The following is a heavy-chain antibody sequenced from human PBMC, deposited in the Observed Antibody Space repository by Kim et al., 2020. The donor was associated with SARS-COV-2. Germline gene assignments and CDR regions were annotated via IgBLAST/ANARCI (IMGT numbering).Heavy chain of an antibody. CDR2: IKSKTDGGTT. Sequence: GGSLRLSCAASGFTFSNAWMSWVRQAPGKGLEWVGRIKSKTDGGTTDYAAPVKGRFTISRDDSKNTVYLQMNSLKTEDTAVYYCTTLLRYFDWLAVKYYYYGMDVWGQGTTVTVSS. CDR1: GFTFSNAW. CDR3: TTLLRYFDWLAVKYYYYGMDV. D-gene: IGHD3-9*01. J-gene: IGHJ6*02. V-gene: IGHV3-15*01.